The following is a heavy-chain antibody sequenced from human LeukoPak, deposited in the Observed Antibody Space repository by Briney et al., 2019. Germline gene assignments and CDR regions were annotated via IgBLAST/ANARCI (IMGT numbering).Heavy chain of an antibody. J-gene: IGHJ4*02. CDR3: ARDILSQHDPTDNIDY. D-gene: IGHD2/OR15-2a*01. Sequence: ASVKVSCKASGGTFSSYAISWVRQAPGQGLEWMGGIIPIFGTANYAQKFQGRVTITADKSTSTAYMELSSLRSEDTAVYYCARDILSQHDPTDNIDYWGQGTLVTVSS. CDR1: GGTFSSYA. CDR2: IIPIFGTA. V-gene: IGHV1-69*06.